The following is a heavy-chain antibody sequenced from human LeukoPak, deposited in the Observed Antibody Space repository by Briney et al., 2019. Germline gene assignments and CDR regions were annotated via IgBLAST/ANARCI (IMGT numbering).Heavy chain of an antibody. CDR3: ARDGDAFWFDP. D-gene: IGHD7-27*01. CDR2: IKQDGSEK. V-gene: IGHV3-7*01. CDR1: GFTFSSYW. Sequence: GGSLRLCCAASGFTFSSYWMSWVRQAPGKGLEWVANIKQDGSEKYYVDSVKGRFTISRDNAKNSLYLQMNSLRAEDTAVYYCARDGDAFWFDPWGQGTLVTVSS. J-gene: IGHJ5*02.